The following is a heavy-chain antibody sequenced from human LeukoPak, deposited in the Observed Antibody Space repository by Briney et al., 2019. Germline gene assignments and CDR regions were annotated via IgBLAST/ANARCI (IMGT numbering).Heavy chain of an antibody. V-gene: IGHV4-39*01. CDR1: GGSISSSSYY. CDR3: ARQSGDFWSGYYDY. J-gene: IGHJ4*02. Sequence: SENLSLTCTVSGGSISSSSYYWGWICQPPGKGLEWIGSIYYSGSTYYNPSLKSRVTISVDTSENQFSLKLSSVTAADTAVYYCARQSGDFWSGYYDYWGQGTLVTVSS. CDR2: IYYSGST. D-gene: IGHD3-3*01.